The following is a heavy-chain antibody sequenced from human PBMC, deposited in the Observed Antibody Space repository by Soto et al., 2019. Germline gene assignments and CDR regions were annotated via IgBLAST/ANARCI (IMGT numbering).Heavy chain of an antibody. V-gene: IGHV4-39*01. CDR1: GGSISFSTFY. D-gene: IGHD4-17*01. Sequence: SETLSLTCTVSGGSISFSTFYWGWIRQPPGKGLEWIGSIYYSGSTYYNPSLKGRVTVSVDTSKNQFSLNLSSVTAADTAVYFCARHLSYGDHALFYWGQGTLVTVSS. CDR2: IYYSGST. J-gene: IGHJ4*02. CDR3: ARHLSYGDHALFY.